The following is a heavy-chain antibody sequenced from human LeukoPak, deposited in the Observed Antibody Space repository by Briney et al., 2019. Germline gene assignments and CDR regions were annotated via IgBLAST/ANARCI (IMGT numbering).Heavy chain of an antibody. D-gene: IGHD6-19*01. J-gene: IGHJ4*02. CDR1: XXTFSDXX. CDR3: ARGGSRGPFGY. V-gene: IGHV3-11*01. CDR2: ISGSGSTI. Sequence: ASXXTFSDXXXXXXXXXXXXXXXXVSYISGSGSTIYYADSVKGRFTISRDNAKNSLYLQMNSLRAEDTAVYYCARGGSRGPFGYWGQGTLVTVSS.